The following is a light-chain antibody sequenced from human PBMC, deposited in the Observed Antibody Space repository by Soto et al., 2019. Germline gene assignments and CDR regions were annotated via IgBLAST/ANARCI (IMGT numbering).Light chain of an antibody. J-gene: IGLJ2*01. Sequence: QSVLTQPPSASGTPGQRVTISCSGSSSNTGSNYVYWYQQLPGTAPKLLIDTNNQRPSGVPHRFSGSKSGTSASLAISGRRSEDEANYYCAAWDDRLSGRVFGGGTQLTVL. CDR2: TNN. V-gene: IGLV1-47*01. CDR1: SSNTGSNY. CDR3: AAWDDRLSGRV.